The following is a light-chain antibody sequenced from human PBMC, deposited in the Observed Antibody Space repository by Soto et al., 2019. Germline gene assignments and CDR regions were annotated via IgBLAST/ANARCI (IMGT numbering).Light chain of an antibody. CDR3: AAWDDSLNGVV. CDR2: SNN. CDR1: SSNIGSNT. V-gene: IGLV1-44*01. Sequence: QSVLPQPPSASGTPGQRVTISCSGSSSNIGSNTVNWYQQVPRTAPKLLIYSNNQRPSGVPDRFSGSKSGTSVSLAISGLQSEDEADYYCAAWDDSLNGVVLGGGTKLTVL. J-gene: IGLJ2*01.